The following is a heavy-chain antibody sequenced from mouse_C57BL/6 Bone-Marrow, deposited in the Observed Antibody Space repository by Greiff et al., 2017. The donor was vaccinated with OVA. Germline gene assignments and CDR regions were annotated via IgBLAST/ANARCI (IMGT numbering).Heavy chain of an antibody. J-gene: IGHJ2*01. D-gene: IGHD1-1*01. CDR2: FYPGSGSI. Sequence: QVQLKESGAELVKPGASVKLSYKASGYTFTEYTIHWVKQRSGQGLEWIGWFYPGSGSIKYNEKFKDKATLTADKSSSTVYMELSRLTSEDAAVYFCARHEDDYYGSSSFDDWGQGTTLTVSS. CDR3: ARHEDDYYGSSSFDD. CDR1: GYTFTEYT. V-gene: IGHV1-62-2*01.